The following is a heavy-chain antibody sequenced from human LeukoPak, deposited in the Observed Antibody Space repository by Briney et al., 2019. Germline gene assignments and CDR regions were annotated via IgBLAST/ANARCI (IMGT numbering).Heavy chain of an antibody. CDR1: GCSISNYY. CDR3: ARFGITVVRGGKYYFDY. V-gene: IGHV4-59*08. J-gene: IGHJ4*02. CDR2: IYYSGAT. D-gene: IGHD3-10*01. Sequence: SETLSLTCTVSGCSISNYYWSWIRQAPGKGLEWIWHIYYSGATKYNPSLKSRINISVDTSKNQFSLMLSSVNAADTAVYYCARFGITVVRGGKYYFDYWGQGTLVTVSS.